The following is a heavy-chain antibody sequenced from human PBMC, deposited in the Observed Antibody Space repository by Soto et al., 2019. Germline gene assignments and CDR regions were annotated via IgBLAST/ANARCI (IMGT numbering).Heavy chain of an antibody. Sequence: PGGSLRLSCAASGFTFSSYGMHWVRQAPGKGLEWVAVISYDGSNKYYADSVKGRFTISRDNSKNTLYLQMNSLRAEDTAVYYCAKEEQWLVQYYYGMDVWGQGTTVTVSS. D-gene: IGHD6-19*01. CDR1: GFTFSSYG. V-gene: IGHV3-30*18. J-gene: IGHJ6*02. CDR3: AKEEQWLVQYYYGMDV. CDR2: ISYDGSNK.